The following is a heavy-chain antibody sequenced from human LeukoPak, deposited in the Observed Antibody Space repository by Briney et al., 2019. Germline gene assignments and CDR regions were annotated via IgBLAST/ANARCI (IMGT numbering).Heavy chain of an antibody. Sequence: GGSLGLSFAASGFTFSDYSMNWVRQAPGKGLEWVASVNTVSSYIYYADSMRGRFTISRDSAKNSLFLQMNSLRAEDTAVYYCARLRRNSDRSDFFYYYDHWGQGTLVTVSS. D-gene: IGHD3-22*01. V-gene: IGHV3-21*01. J-gene: IGHJ4*02. CDR2: VNTVSSYI. CDR1: GFTFSDYS. CDR3: ARLRRNSDRSDFFYYYDH.